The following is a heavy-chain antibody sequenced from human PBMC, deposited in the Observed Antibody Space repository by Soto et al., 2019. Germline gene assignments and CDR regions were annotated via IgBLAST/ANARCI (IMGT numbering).Heavy chain of an antibody. D-gene: IGHD6-19*01. V-gene: IGHV3-33*01. J-gene: IGHJ4*02. Sequence: QVHLVESGGGVVQPGRSLRLSCAASGFSFSIYGMHWVRQAPGKGLEWVAVIWYDGSKKFHADSVKGRFTISRDNSKNTLYLQMRSLRAEDTAVYYCARDEAGTVDYWGQGTLVTVSS. CDR1: GFSFSIYG. CDR3: ARDEAGTVDY. CDR2: IWYDGSKK.